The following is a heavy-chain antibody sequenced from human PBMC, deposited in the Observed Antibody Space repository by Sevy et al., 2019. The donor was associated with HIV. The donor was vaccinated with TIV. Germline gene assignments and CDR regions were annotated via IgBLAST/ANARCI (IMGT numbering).Heavy chain of an antibody. CDR1: GFTFSSYS. CDR2: VSLDGSYK. D-gene: IGHD1-7*01. J-gene: IGHJ4*02. Sequence: GSLSLSCAASGFTFSSYSIHWVRQAPGKRLEWVAVVSLDGSYKHYADSVKGRFIISRDNSKNTLYLQMNSLRPEDTAVYYCARDGVPNYPLDYWGQGTLVTVSS. CDR3: ARDGVPNYPLDY. V-gene: IGHV3-30*04.